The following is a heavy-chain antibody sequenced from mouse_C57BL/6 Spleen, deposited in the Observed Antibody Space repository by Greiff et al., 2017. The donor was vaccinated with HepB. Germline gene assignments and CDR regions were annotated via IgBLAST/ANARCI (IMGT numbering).Heavy chain of an antibody. CDR3: TVVAGGY. V-gene: IGHV1-15*01. Sequence: VQLVESGAELVRPGASVTLSCKASGYTFTDYEMHWVKQTPVHGLEWIGAIDPETGGTAYNQKFKGKAILTADKSSSTAYMELRSLTSEDSAVYYCTVVAGGYWGQGTSVTVSS. D-gene: IGHD1-1*01. CDR1: GYTFTDYE. J-gene: IGHJ4*01. CDR2: IDPETGGT.